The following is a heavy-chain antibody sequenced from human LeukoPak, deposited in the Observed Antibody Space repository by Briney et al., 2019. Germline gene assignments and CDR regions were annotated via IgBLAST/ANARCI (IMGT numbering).Heavy chain of an antibody. CDR3: ARGRYYDSSGHRRIRPDY. CDR2: MNPNSGNT. Sequence: GASVKVSCKASGYTFTSYDINWVRQATGQGLEWMGWMNPNSGNTGYAQKFQGRVTMTRNTSITTANKELSSLRSEDTAVYYCARGRYYDSSGHRRIRPDYWGQGTLVTVSS. CDR1: GYTFTSYD. D-gene: IGHD3-22*01. J-gene: IGHJ4*02. V-gene: IGHV1-8*01.